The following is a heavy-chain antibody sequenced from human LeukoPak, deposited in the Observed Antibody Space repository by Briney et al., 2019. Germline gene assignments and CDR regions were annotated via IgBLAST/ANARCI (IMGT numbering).Heavy chain of an antibody. Sequence: ASVKVSCKASGYTFNSYGISWVRQAPGQGLEWMGWVITYNGNTNYAQTLQGRVTMTTDTSTSTAYMELRSLRSDDTAVYYCARVIVLYYYYYMDVWGKGTTVTISS. CDR3: ARVIVLYYYYYMDV. CDR2: VITYNGNT. J-gene: IGHJ6*03. CDR1: GYTFNSYG. V-gene: IGHV1-18*01. D-gene: IGHD2-8*02.